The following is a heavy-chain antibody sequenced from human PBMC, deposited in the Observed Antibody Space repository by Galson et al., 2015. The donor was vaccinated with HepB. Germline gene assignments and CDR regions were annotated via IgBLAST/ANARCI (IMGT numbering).Heavy chain of an antibody. CDR1: GFTFSSYS. Sequence: SLRLSCAASGFTFSSYSMNWVRQAPGKGLEWVSYISSSSSTIYYADSVKGRFTISRDNAKNSLYLQMNSLRAEDTAVYYCARDDVHPMVRGPRPFDYWGQGTLVTVSS. CDR3: ARDDVHPMVRGPRPFDY. J-gene: IGHJ4*02. CDR2: ISSSSSTI. D-gene: IGHD3-10*01. V-gene: IGHV3-48*01.